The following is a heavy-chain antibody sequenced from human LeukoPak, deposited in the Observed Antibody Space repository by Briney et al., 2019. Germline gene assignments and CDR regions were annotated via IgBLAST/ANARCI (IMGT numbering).Heavy chain of an antibody. V-gene: IGHV4-59*01. CDR3: ARSDIWGSYRFLDY. CDR2: IYYSGST. CDR1: GGSISSYY. D-gene: IGHD3-16*02. J-gene: IGHJ4*01. Sequence: PSETLSLTCTVSGGSISSYYWSWIRQPPGKGLEWIGYIYYSGSTNYNPSLKSRVTISVDTSKNQFSLKLSSVTAADTAVYYCARSDIWGSYRFLDYWGQGIPVTVSS.